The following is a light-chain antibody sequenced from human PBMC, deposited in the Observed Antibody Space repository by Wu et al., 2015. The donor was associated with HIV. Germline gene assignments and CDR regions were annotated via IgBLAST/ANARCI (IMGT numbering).Light chain of an antibody. Sequence: EIVMTQSPATLSVSPGERATLSCRASQSVSSDLAWYQQKPGQAPSVLIYGASTRATGIPDRFSGSGTGTEFTLTISSLQSEDFAVYYCQQYNDWPLTFGGGPRWR. J-gene: IGKJ4*01. V-gene: IGKV3-15*01. CDR3: QQYNDWPLT. CDR1: QSVSSD. CDR2: GAS.